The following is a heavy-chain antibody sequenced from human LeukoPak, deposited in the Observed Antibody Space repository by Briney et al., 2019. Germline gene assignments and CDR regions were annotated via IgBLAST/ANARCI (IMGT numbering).Heavy chain of an antibody. CDR3: ATHGCGGDCYFGFDL. D-gene: IGHD2-21*02. J-gene: IGHJ3*01. Sequence: ASVSVSCKASGYPFTGYFMHWVRQAPGQGLEWMGCINANSGATSYMQKFQGRVSIPRDTSITTAYIELSGLRGDHTAVYYCATHGCGGDCYFGFDLWGQGTVVTVSS. V-gene: IGHV1-2*02. CDR2: INANSGAT. CDR1: GYPFTGYF.